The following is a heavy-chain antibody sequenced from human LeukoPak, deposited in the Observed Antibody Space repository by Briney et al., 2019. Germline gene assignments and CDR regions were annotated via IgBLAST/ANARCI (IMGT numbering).Heavy chain of an antibody. D-gene: IGHD3-10*01. V-gene: IGHV4-59*01. Sequence: GSLRLSCAASGFTFNYAWMSWIRQPPGKGLEWIGYIYYSGSTNYNPSLKSRVTISVDTSKNQFSLKLSSVTAADTAVYYCARSERDGSGSYYMDYWGQGTLVTVSS. CDR3: ARSERDGSGSYYMDY. J-gene: IGHJ4*02. CDR2: IYYSGST. CDR1: GFTFNYAW.